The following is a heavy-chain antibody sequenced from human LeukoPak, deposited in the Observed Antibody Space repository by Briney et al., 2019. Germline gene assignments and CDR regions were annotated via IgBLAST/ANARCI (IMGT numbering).Heavy chain of an antibody. Sequence: SQTLSLTCTVSGDSISSGSYYWSWIRQPAGKGLEWIGRIYTSGSTNYNPSLKSRVTISVDTSKNQFSLQLSSVTAADTAVYYCASGYYYRQDYWGQGTLVTVSS. V-gene: IGHV4-61*02. D-gene: IGHD3-22*01. CDR3: ASGYYYRQDY. CDR2: IYTSGST. CDR1: GDSISSGSYY. J-gene: IGHJ4*02.